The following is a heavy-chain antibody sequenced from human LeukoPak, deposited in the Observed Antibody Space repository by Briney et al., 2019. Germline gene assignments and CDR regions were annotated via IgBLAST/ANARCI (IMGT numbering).Heavy chain of an antibody. J-gene: IGHJ4*02. CDR2: IGYDGSNK. V-gene: IGHV3-33*06. D-gene: IGHD4-17*01. CDR1: GFTFSSYG. CDR3: AKSSPLGVTVTADY. Sequence: GGSLRLSCAASGFTFSSYGMHWVRQAPGKGLEWVAVIGYDGSNKYYADSVKGRFTISRDNSKNTLYLQMNSLRAEDTAVYYCAKSSPLGVTVTADYWGQGTLVTVSS.